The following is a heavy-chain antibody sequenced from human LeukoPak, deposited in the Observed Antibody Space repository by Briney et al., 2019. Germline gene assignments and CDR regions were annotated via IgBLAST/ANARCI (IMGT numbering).Heavy chain of an antibody. CDR3: ARRYNTGWYWKY. CDR2: INHSGST. CDR1: GGSFSGYY. V-gene: IGHV4-34*01. J-gene: IGHJ4*02. D-gene: IGHD6-19*01. Sequence: PSETLSLTCAVYGGSFSGYYWSWIRQPPGKGLEWIGEINHSGSTNYNPSLKSRVTISADTSKNQFSLKLSSVTAADTAVYYCARRYNTGWYWKYWGQGTLVTVSS.